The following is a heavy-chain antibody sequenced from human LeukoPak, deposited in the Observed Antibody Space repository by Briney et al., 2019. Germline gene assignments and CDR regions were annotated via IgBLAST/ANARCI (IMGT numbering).Heavy chain of an antibody. Sequence: PSETLSLTCAVYGGSFSGYYWSWIRQPPGKGLEWIGEINHSGSTNYNPSLKSRVTISVDTSKNQFSLKLSSVTAADTAVYYCARHVLRYSDWFGGNYYYMDVWGKGTTVTVSS. J-gene: IGHJ6*03. D-gene: IGHD3-9*01. CDR2: INHSGST. V-gene: IGHV4-34*01. CDR3: ARHVLRYSDWFGGNYYYMDV. CDR1: GGSFSGYY.